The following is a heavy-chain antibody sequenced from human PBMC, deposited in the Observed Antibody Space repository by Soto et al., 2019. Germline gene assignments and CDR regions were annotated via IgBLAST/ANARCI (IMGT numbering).Heavy chain of an antibody. Sequence: QLQLQESGSGLVKPSQTLSLTRAVSGGSISSGGYSWSWIRQPPGKGLEWIGYIYHSGSTYYNPSLKSRVTISVDRSKNQFSLKLSSVIAADTAVYYCARLSPDYGDYAYDDWGQGTLVTVSS. V-gene: IGHV4-30-2*01. CDR1: GGSISSGGYS. D-gene: IGHD4-17*01. CDR2: IYHSGST. J-gene: IGHJ4*02. CDR3: ARLSPDYGDYAYDD.